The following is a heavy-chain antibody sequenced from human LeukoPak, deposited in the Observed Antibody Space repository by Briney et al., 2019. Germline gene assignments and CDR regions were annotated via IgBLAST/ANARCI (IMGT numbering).Heavy chain of an antibody. CDR2: IYYSGST. CDR1: GGSISSGGYY. V-gene: IGHV4-61*08. D-gene: IGHD3-22*01. Sequence: TSETLSLTCAVSGGSISSGGYYWSWIRQPPGKGLEWIGYIYYSGSTNYNPSLKSRVTISVDTSKNQFSLKLSSVTAADTAVYYCARVDSSAAFDIWGQGTMVTVSS. J-gene: IGHJ3*02. CDR3: ARVDSSAAFDI.